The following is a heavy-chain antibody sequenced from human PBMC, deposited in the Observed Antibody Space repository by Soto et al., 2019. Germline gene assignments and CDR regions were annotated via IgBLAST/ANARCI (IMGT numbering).Heavy chain of an antibody. CDR2: ISGSGGST. J-gene: IGHJ4*02. CDR3: ATRLHQQLPRIAAAVYYFDY. V-gene: IGHV3-23*01. Sequence: WGSLRLSCAASGFTFSSYAMSWVRQAPGKGLELVSAISGSGGSTYYADSVKGRFTISRDNSKNTLYLQMNSLRAEDTAVYYCATRLHQQLPRIAAAVYYFDYWGQGTLVTVSS. CDR1: GFTFSSYA. D-gene: IGHD6-13*01.